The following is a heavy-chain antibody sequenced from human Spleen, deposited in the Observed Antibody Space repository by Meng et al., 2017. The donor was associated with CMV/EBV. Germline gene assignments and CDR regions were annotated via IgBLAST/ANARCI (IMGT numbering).Heavy chain of an antibody. CDR2: IKEDGSES. J-gene: IGHJ5*01. Sequence: ETLSLTCTVSGGSISSSSYYWGWIRQPPGKGLEWVANIKEDGSESFYVDSVKGRFTVSRDNAKNLVFLQMTRLRVEDTAVYYCFRGHYDRAWGHGTLVTSPQ. CDR3: FRGHYDRA. CDR1: GGSISSSSYY. D-gene: IGHD3-16*01. V-gene: IGHV3-7*01.